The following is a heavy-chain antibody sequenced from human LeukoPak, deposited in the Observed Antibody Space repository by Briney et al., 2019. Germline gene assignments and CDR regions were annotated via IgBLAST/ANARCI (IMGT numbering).Heavy chain of an antibody. CDR1: GGSISSYY. J-gene: IGHJ5*02. CDR2: IYYSGST. D-gene: IGHD3-3*01. Sequence: PSETLSLTCTVSGGSISSYYWSWIRQPPGKGLEWIGYIYYSGSTNYNPSLKSLVTISVDTSKNQFSLKLSSVTAADTAVYYCARGGLRFLEWLQGDDWFDPWGQGTLVTVSS. V-gene: IGHV4-59*01. CDR3: ARGGLRFLEWLQGDDWFDP.